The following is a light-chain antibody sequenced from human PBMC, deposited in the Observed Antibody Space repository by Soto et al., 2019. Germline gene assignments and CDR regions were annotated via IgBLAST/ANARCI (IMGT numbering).Light chain of an antibody. V-gene: IGLV2-8*01. CDR2: EVR. J-gene: IGLJ1*01. CDR3: SSYTGTNNFGV. CDR1: SSDVGGYNY. Sequence: QSALTQPPSASGSPGQSVTISCTGSSSDVGGYNYVSWYQQHPAKAPQLVIYEVRKRTPGVPDRFSGSKSGNTACLTVSGLQEGDEGHYHCSSYTGTNNFGVFGPGTKLTVL.